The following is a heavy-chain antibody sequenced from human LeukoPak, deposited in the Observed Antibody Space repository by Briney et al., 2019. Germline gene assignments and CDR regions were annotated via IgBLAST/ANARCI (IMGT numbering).Heavy chain of an antibody. V-gene: IGHV3-7*01. CDR2: IKPDGSEK. J-gene: IGHJ4*02. CDR3: RYSSRGGFDY. CDR1: GFTFSSYG. D-gene: IGHD6-13*01. Sequence: GGSLRLSCAASGFTFSSYGMHWVRQAPGKGLEWVANIKPDGSEKYYVDSVGGRFTISRDNAKNSLYLQMNSLRAEDTAVYYCRYSSRGGFDYWGQGTLVTVSS.